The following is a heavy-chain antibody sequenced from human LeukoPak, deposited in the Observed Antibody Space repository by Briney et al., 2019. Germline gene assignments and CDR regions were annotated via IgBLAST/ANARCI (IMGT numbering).Heavy chain of an antibody. CDR1: GFTFSSYW. J-gene: IGHJ6*03. CDR3: AKDGSSIYYYYYTDV. Sequence: GGSLRLSCVASGFTFSSYWMHWVRQAPGKGLVWVSRIKSDGSNIMYGDSVKGRFTISRDNAKNTLYLQMNSLRAEDTAVYYCAKDGSSIYYYYYTDVWGKGTTVTVSS. V-gene: IGHV3-74*03. CDR2: IKSDGSNI. D-gene: IGHD6-6*01.